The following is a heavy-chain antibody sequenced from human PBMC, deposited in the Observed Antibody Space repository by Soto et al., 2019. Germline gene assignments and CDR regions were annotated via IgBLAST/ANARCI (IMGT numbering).Heavy chain of an antibody. V-gene: IGHV2-5*02. CDR2: IYWDDDK. J-gene: IGHJ5*02. CDR1: GFSLSTSGVG. D-gene: IGHD2-15*01. Sequence: SGPTLVNPTQTLTLTCTFSGFSLSTSGVGVGWIRQPPGKALEWLALIYWDDDKRYSPSLKSRLTITKDTSKNQVVLTMTNMDPVDTATYYCAHRLGYCSGGSCYLWFDPWGQGNLVTVSS. CDR3: AHRLGYCSGGSCYLWFDP.